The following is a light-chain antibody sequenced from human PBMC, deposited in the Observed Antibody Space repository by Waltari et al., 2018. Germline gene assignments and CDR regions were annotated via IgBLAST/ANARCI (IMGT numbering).Light chain of an antibody. CDR2: STD. V-gene: IGLV3-19*01. CDR1: SLRTYS. CDR3: ASRDPTANAVV. J-gene: IGLJ2*01. Sequence: SSELTQDPTVSVALGQTVRITCQGDSLRTYSADWYQQTPGQAPSLVLFSTDARPSRIPDRFSGSSSRDTASLTITWTQAEDGADYYWASRDPTANAVVFGGGTKLTGL.